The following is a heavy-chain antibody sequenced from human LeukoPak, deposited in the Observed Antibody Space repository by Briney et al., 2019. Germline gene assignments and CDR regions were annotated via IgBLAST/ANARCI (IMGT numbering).Heavy chain of an antibody. V-gene: IGHV3-23*01. CDR2: ITDDEDT. CDR3: AKRTSGLDY. D-gene: IGHD5-12*01. Sequence: GGSLRLSCVASGFPFRSYAMTWVRQTPGKGLESVSVITDDEDTYYADSVKGRFTISRDNSQNTVFLQMNSLRVEDTAVYYCAKRTSGLDYWGQGTLVTVSS. J-gene: IGHJ4*02. CDR1: GFPFRSYA.